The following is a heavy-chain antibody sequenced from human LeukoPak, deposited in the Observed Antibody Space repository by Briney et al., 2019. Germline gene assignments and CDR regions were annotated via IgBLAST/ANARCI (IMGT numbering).Heavy chain of an antibody. V-gene: IGHV1-8*01. D-gene: IGHD1-26*01. J-gene: IGHJ4*02. CDR3: TRGSLSGSSRDY. Sequence: GASVKVSCKASGYTFTGYDINWVRQAIGQGLEWMGWMNPSTGDTGYAQKFQGRVTMTRNTSVDTAFVELSGLGSEDTAVYYCTRGSLSGSSRDYWGQGTLVTVSS. CDR1: GYTFTGYD. CDR2: MNPSTGDT.